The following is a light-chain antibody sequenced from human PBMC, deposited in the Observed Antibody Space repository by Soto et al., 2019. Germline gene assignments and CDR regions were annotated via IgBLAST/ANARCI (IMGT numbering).Light chain of an antibody. V-gene: IGKV3-15*01. CDR2: GAS. J-gene: IGKJ1*01. Sequence: IVMTQSPATLSVSPGERVTLSCRAGQSLTSNLAWYQHKPGQSPRLLIYGASARATGIPARFSGSGSGAEYTLTISSLQSEDFAVYYCQQYDKWPRTFGQGTKVDIK. CDR3: QQYDKWPRT. CDR1: QSLTSN.